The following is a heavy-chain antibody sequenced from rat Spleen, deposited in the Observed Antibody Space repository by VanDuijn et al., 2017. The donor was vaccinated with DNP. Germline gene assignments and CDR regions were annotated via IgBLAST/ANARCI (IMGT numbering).Heavy chain of an antibody. CDR3: ARHVLPLRVWDY. D-gene: IGHD1-4*01. CDR1: GFTFSDYY. Sequence: EVQLVQSGGGLVQPGKSLKISCAASGFTFSDYYMAWVRQAPTKGLEWVAYISYDGGMTYYGDSVKGRFTISRDDGESTLYLQINSLRSEDMATYYCARHVLPLRVWDYWGQGVMVTVSS. J-gene: IGHJ2*01. CDR2: ISYDGGMT. V-gene: IGHV5-22*01.